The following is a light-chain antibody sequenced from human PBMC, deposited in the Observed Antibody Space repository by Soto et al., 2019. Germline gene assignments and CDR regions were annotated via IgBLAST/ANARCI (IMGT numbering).Light chain of an antibody. CDR3: QQYNNWPWT. CDR1: QSVATN. CDR2: GAS. Sequence: TQSPGTLSLSPGERATLSCRASQSVATNLAWYQQKPGQPPRLLIYGASTRATGIPARFSGSGSGTEFTLTISSLQSVDFAVYSCQQYNNWPWTFGQGTKVDIK. V-gene: IGKV3-15*01. J-gene: IGKJ1*01.